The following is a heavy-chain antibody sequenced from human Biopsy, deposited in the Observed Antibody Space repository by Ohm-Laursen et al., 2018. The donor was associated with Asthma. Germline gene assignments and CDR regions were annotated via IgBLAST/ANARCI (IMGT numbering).Heavy chain of an antibody. CDR2: IYSGGTS. J-gene: IGHJ4*02. V-gene: IGHV3-53*01. CDR3: ARGDSSGWSHYYFDY. D-gene: IGHD6-19*01. Sequence: LGLSCTASGFTVSRDHMFWVRQAPGKGLEWVSVIYSGGTSHTADSVRGRFTISRDFSKNTLHLQMHSLRVEDTAVYYCARGDSSGWSHYYFDYWGQGTLVTVSS. CDR1: GFTVSRDH.